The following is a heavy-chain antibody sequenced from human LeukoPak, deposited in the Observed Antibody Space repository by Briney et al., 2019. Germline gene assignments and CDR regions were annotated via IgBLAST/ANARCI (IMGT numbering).Heavy chain of an antibody. J-gene: IGHJ3*02. CDR3: VREHEQEDAFDI. V-gene: IGHV3-30-3*01. Sequence: GGSLRLSCAASGSTFSSYAMHWVRQAPGKGLEWVAVISYDGSNKYYADSVKGRFTISRDNSKNTLYLQMNSLRAEDTAVYYCVREHEQEDAFDIWGQGTMVTVSS. CDR2: ISYDGSNK. CDR1: GSTFSSYA.